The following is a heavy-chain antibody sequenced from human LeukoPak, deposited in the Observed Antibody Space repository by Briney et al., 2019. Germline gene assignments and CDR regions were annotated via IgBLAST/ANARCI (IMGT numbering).Heavy chain of an antibody. D-gene: IGHD4-17*01. Sequence: GGSLRLSCAASGFTFSSNYMSWVRQAPGKGLEWVSVIYSGGSTYYADSVKGRFTISRDNSKNTLYLQMNSLRAEDTAVCYCASTHDYGDYVPVWGKGTTVTVSS. CDR2: IYSGGST. V-gene: IGHV3-66*02. CDR1: GFTFSSNY. CDR3: ASTHDYGDYVPV. J-gene: IGHJ6*04.